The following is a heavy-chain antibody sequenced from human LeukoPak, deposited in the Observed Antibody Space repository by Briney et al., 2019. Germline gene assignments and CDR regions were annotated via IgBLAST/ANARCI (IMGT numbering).Heavy chain of an antibody. CDR2: IKEDGSEK. V-gene: IGHV3-7*03. CDR3: ARGFDSYNGMDV. Sequence: GGSLRLSCAASGFTLGIYWMSWVRQAPGKGLEWVANIKEDGSEKYYVDSAKGRFTISRDNARNSLFLQMNSLRVDATAVYYCARGFDSYNGMDVWGQGTTVTVSS. D-gene: IGHD3-9*01. CDR1: GFTLGIYW. J-gene: IGHJ6*02.